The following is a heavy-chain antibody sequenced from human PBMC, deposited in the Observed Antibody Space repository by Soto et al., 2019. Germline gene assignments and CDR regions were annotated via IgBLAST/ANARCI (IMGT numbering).Heavy chain of an antibody. CDR3: ARILGYDYVWGSYGAVYYFDY. J-gene: IGHJ4*02. V-gene: IGHV2-26*01. CDR2: FFSNDEK. Sequence: QVTLKESGPVLVKPTETLTLTCTVSGFSLGKARMGVSWFRQPPGKPLECFAPFFSNDEKSYSPSLKSRLTISKDTSKSQVVLTMTNMDPVDTATYYCARILGYDYVWGSYGAVYYFDYWGQGTLVTVSS. D-gene: IGHD3-16*01. CDR1: GFSLGKARMG.